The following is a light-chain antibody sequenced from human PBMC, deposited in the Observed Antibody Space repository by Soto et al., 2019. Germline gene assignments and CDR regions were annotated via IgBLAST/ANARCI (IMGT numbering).Light chain of an antibody. CDR2: DVS. J-gene: IGLJ1*01. CDR1: SSDVGGYNY. V-gene: IGLV2-14*01. Sequence: QSALTQPASVSGSPGQSIAISCTETSSDVGGYNYVSWYQQHPGKAPKLIIYDVSNRPSGVSDRFSGPKSGNTASLTISGLQAEDEADYYCSSYTSSSTLDVFGTGTKLTVL. CDR3: SSYTSSSTLDV.